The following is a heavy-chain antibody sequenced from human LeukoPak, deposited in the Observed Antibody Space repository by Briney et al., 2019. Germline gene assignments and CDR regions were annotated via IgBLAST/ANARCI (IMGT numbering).Heavy chain of an antibody. D-gene: IGHD6-6*01. Sequence: PGGSLRLSCAASGFAFSSDAMSWARQAPGKGLEWVSLIRGDSSLTEYADSVKGRFTISRDNSKNTLYLQMNSLRAEDTAIYYCAKGRFVSSTFDSWGQGTLVTVSS. V-gene: IGHV3-23*01. CDR1: GFAFSSDA. CDR3: AKGRFVSSTFDS. J-gene: IGHJ4*02. CDR2: IRGDSSLT.